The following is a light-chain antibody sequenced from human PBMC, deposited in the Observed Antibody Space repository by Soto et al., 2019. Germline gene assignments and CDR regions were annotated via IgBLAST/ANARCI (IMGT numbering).Light chain of an antibody. CDR3: QHYNNWPLT. V-gene: IGKV3-15*01. J-gene: IGKJ1*01. CDR1: QTVSSN. CDR2: DAS. Sequence: EAVMTQSPATLSVSPGERATLSCRASQTVSSNLAWYQQKPGQAPRLLIYDASTRATGIPARFSGRGSGTEFTLTISGLQSEDSAVSFCQHYNNWPLTFGRGTKVDIK.